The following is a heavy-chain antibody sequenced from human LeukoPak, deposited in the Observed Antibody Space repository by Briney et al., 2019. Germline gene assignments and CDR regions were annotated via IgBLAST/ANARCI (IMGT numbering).Heavy chain of an antibody. D-gene: IGHD6-13*01. J-gene: IGHJ4*02. CDR2: INTNTGNP. CDR3: ARGVAPLRSIAAAGRRGVLSN. CDR1: GYTFTSYA. Sequence: ASVKVSCKASGYTFTSYAMNWVRQAPGQGLEWMGWINTNTGNPTYAQGFTGRFVFSLDTSVSTAYLQISSLKAEDTAVYYCARGVAPLRSIAAAGRRGVLSNWGQGTLVTVSS. V-gene: IGHV7-4-1*02.